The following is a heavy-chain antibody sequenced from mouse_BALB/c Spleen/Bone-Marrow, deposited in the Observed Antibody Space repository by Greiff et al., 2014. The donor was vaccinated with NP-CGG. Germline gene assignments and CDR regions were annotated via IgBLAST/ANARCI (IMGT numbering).Heavy chain of an antibody. J-gene: IGHJ3*01. CDR1: GYTFTSYV. CDR3: ASPYYRYDGFAY. V-gene: IGHV1-14*01. Sequence: LVESGPELVKPGASVKMSCKASGYTFTSYVMHWVKQKPGQGLEWIGYINPYNDGTKYNEKFKGKATLTSDKSSSTAYMELSSPTSEDSAVYYCASPYYRYDGFAYWGQGTLVTVSA. CDR2: INPYNDGT. D-gene: IGHD2-14*01.